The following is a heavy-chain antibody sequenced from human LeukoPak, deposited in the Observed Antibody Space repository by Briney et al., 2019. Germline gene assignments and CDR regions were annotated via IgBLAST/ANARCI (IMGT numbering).Heavy chain of an antibody. V-gene: IGHV3-53*01. Sequence: GGSLRLSCAASGFTVSNNYMSWVRQAPGTGLEWVSIIYDGGSTYYADSVKGRFTISRDNSKRTLFLQMNSLRAEDTAFYYCAKAELGVDTFFDYWGQGTLVTVSS. CDR1: GFTVSNNY. CDR3: AKAELGVDTFFDY. CDR2: IYDGGST. J-gene: IGHJ4*02. D-gene: IGHD3-3*01.